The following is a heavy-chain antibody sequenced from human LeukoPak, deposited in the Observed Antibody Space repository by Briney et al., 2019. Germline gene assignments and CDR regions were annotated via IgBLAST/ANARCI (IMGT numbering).Heavy chain of an antibody. V-gene: IGHV3-33*01. J-gene: IGHJ4*02. CDR1: GLTFSSYG. D-gene: IGHD3-3*01. CDR3: TRDLEVYFDY. CDR2: IWYDGSNK. Sequence: GSLRLSCAASGLTFSSYGMHWVRQAPGKGLEWVAVIWYDGSNKYYADSVKGRFTISRDNSKNTLYLQMNSLKTEDTAVYYCTRDLEVYFDYWGQGTLVTVSS.